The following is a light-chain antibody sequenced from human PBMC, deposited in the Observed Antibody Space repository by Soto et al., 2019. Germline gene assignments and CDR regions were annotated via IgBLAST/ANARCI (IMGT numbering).Light chain of an antibody. CDR2: DVN. CDR3: SSYTSSSNLI. V-gene: IGLV2-14*03. Sequence: QSALTQPASVSGALGQSITISCTGTSRDVGNYNYVSWYQHHTGRAPKLVIYDVNNRPAGISSRFSGSKSDNTASLIIFGLQAEDEADYYCSSYTSSSNLIFGGGTKLTVL. J-gene: IGLJ2*01. CDR1: SRDVGNYNY.